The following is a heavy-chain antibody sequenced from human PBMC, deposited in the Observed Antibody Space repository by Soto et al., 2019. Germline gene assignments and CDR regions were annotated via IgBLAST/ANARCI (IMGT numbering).Heavy chain of an antibody. CDR2: FDPEDGET. Sequence: GASVKVSCKVSGYTLTELSMHWVRQAPGKGLEWMGGFDPEDGETIYAQKFQGRVTMTEDTSTDTAYMELSSLRSEDTAVYYCATVDGTTGRDYYYYMDVWGKGTTVTVSS. CDR3: ATVDGTTGRDYYYYMDV. V-gene: IGHV1-24*01. D-gene: IGHD1-7*01. CDR1: GYTLTELS. J-gene: IGHJ6*03.